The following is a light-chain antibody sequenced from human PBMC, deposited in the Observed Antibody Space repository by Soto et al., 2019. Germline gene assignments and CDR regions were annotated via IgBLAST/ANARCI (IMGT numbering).Light chain of an antibody. CDR3: QHYGSSPLT. J-gene: IGKJ4*01. Sequence: EIGLTLSPGTLSLSPGERATLSCRASQSVSSSYLAWYQQKPGQAPRLLIYGASSRAAGIPDRFSGSGSGTDFTLTISRLEPEDFTVYYCQHYGSSPLTFGGGTKVDI. V-gene: IGKV3-20*01. CDR2: GAS. CDR1: QSVSSSY.